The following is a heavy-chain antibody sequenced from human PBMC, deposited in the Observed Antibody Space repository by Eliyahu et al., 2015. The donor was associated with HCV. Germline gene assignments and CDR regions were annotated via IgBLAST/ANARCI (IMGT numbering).Heavy chain of an antibody. D-gene: IGHD1-26*01. CDR1: GFTFSSXS. Sequence: EVQVVASGXDLVXPGGSLXLSCAXSGFTFSSXSXXWVRQAPGKGLEWVSSISGSSTYINYADSVKGRFTISRDNANNALFLQMNSLRPEDTAVYYCARDEVSVSDFDVWGQGTTVTVS. CDR3: ARDEVSVSDFDV. V-gene: IGHV3-21*01. J-gene: IGHJ6*02. CDR2: ISGSSTYI.